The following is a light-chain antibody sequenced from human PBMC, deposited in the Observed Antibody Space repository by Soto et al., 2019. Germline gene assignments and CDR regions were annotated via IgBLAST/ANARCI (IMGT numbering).Light chain of an antibody. V-gene: IGLV2-14*03. CDR1: SSDVGGYNY. Sequence: QAVLTQPASVCGSPGQSITISCTGTSSDVGGYNYVSWYQQHPDKAPKLMIYDVSNRPSGVSDRFSGSKSGSTASLTISGLQAEDEADYYCSSYSSTTHVVFGGGTKLTVL. CDR3: SSYSSTTHVV. CDR2: DVS. J-gene: IGLJ2*01.